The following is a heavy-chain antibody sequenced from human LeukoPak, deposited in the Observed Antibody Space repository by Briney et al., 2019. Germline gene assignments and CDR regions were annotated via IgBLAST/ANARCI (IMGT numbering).Heavy chain of an antibody. Sequence: SETLSLTCTVSGGSISSYYWSWIRQPPGKGLEWIGYIYYSGSTNYNPSLKSRVTISVDTSKNQFSLKLSSVTAADTAVYYCARGRNYDFWSGYSQYYYGMDVWGQGTTVTVSS. J-gene: IGHJ6*02. CDR2: IYYSGST. CDR3: ARGRNYDFWSGYSQYYYGMDV. V-gene: IGHV4-59*01. CDR1: GGSISSYY. D-gene: IGHD3-3*01.